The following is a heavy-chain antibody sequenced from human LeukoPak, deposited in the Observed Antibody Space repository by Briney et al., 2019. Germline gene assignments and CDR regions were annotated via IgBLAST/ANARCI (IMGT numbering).Heavy chain of an antibody. CDR3: ARDPSLFYYYFDY. CDR2: ISSSSSYI. CDR1: GFTFSSYS. Sequence: GSLRLSCAASGFTFSSYSMNWVRQAPGKGLEWVSSISSSSSYIYYADSVKGRFTISRDNAKNSLYLQMNSLRAEDTAVYYCARDPSLFYYYFDYWGQGTLVTVSS. V-gene: IGHV3-21*01. D-gene: IGHD1-26*01. J-gene: IGHJ4*02.